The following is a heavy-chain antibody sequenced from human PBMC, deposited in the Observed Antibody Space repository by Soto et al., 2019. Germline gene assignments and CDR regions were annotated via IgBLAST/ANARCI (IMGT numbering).Heavy chain of an antibody. D-gene: IGHD1-1*01. Sequence: ASVQVSCKVCTETLNNYGLAWVRQAPPQVLEWMGWISTYNGNTNTYHKKRFQGRFTMTSDSASNTAYMELRSLTPDDTAVYYCARGGQKNVYTSIGPWGQGTLGTVSS. CDR1: TETLNNYG. CDR2: ISTYNGNT. J-gene: IGHJ5*02. CDR3: ARGGQKNVYTSIGP. V-gene: IGHV1-18*04.